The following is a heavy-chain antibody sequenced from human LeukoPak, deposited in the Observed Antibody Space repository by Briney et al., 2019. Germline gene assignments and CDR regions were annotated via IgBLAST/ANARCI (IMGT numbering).Heavy chain of an antibody. D-gene: IGHD2-21*01. Sequence: ASVKVSCKASGYTFTKYGISWVRRAPGQGLEWMGWVSGYNGNTDYAQRLQGRVTMTTDTSTSTAYMELRSLRSDDAAVYYCARQSVISSRSPDDAFDLWGQGTMVTVSS. V-gene: IGHV1-18*01. CDR2: VSGYNGNT. CDR3: ARQSVISSRSPDDAFDL. J-gene: IGHJ3*01. CDR1: GYTFTKYG.